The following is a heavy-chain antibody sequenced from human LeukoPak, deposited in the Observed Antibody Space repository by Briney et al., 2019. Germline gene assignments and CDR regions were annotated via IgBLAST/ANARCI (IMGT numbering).Heavy chain of an antibody. CDR3: ARDPPSSSWYPGYFDY. D-gene: IGHD6-13*01. J-gene: IGHJ4*02. V-gene: IGHV4-31*03. CDR1: GGSISSGGYY. CDR2: IYYSGST. Sequence: PSQTLSLTCTVSGGSISSGGYYWSWIRQHPGKGLEWIGYIYYSGSTNYNPSLKSRVTISVDTSKNQFSLKLSSVTAADTAVYYCARDPPSSSWYPGYFDYWGQGTLVTVSS.